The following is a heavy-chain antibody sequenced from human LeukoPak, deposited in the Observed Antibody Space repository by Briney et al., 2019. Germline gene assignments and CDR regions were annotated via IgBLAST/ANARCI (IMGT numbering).Heavy chain of an antibody. J-gene: IGHJ4*02. V-gene: IGHV3-33*01. CDR1: GFTFSNYG. CDR3: SRDHGDYSFDY. D-gene: IGHD4-17*01. CDR2: IWFDGSNI. Sequence: GGSLRLSRVASGFTFSNYGMNWVRQAPGKGLEWAAIIWFDGSNIDYADSVKGRFTISRDNSKNTLFLQMNSLRAEDTAVYYCSRDHGDYSFDYWGQGTLVTVSS.